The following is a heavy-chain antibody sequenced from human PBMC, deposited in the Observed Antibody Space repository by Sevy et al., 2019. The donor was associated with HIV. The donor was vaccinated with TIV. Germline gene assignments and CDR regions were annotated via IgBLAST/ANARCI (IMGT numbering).Heavy chain of an antibody. CDR3: AKDTDRGSYLNDAFDI. J-gene: IGHJ3*02. V-gene: IGHV3-23*01. D-gene: IGHD1-26*01. CDR2: LNGSGGRT. Sequence: GGSLRLSCAASGFTFSSFAMSWVRQTPGKGLEWVSGLNGSGGRTYYPDSVKGRFTISRDNSKNTLYLQMNSLRAEDTAVNYCAKDTDRGSYLNDAFDIWGQGTMVTVSS. CDR1: GFTFSSFA.